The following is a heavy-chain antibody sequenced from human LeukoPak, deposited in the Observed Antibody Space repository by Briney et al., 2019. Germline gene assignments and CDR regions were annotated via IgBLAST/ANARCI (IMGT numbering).Heavy chain of an antibody. CDR3: ARVSAPGTSGWYFGY. J-gene: IGHJ4*02. CDR2: ISTSSNRI. Sequence: GGSLRLSCAASGFTFSSYGMNWVRQAPGKGLEWVSYISTSSNRIDYADSVKGRFTMSRDNAKNLLYLQMSSLRDEDTAMYYCARVSAPGTSGWYFGYWGQGTLVTVSS. CDR1: GFTFSSYG. D-gene: IGHD6-19*01. V-gene: IGHV3-48*02.